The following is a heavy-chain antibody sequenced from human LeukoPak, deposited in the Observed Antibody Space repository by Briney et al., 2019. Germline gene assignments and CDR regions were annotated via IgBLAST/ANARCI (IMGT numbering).Heavy chain of an antibody. CDR2: ISSSGTTI. CDR3: AREENTLAGYNPYYFDY. D-gene: IGHD3-9*01. Sequence: GGSLRLSCAASGFTFSSYSMNWVRQAPGKGLEWVSYISSSGTTIYYADSVKGRFTISRDNAKSSLYLQMNSLRDEDTAVYYCAREENTLAGYNPYYFDYCGQGTLVTVSS. J-gene: IGHJ4*02. V-gene: IGHV3-48*02. CDR1: GFTFSSYS.